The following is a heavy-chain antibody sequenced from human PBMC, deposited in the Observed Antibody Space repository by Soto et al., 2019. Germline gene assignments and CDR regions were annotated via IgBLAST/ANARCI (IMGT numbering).Heavy chain of an antibody. J-gene: IGHJ6*02. CDR1: GFTFSSYE. D-gene: IGHD5-18*01. Sequence: LRLSCAASGFTFSSYEMNWVRQAPGKGLEWVSYISSSGSTIYYADSVKGRFTISRDNAKNSLYLQMNSLRAEDTAVYYCARDGYNNGYGYYGMDVWGQGTTVTVSS. V-gene: IGHV3-48*03. CDR2: ISSSGSTI. CDR3: ARDGYNNGYGYYGMDV.